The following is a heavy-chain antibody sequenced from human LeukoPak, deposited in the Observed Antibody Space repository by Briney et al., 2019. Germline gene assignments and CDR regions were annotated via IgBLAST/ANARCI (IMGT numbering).Heavy chain of an antibody. CDR2: IIPIFGTA. CDR3: ARDTGSKHYYYGMDV. Sequence: ASVTVSCMASGGTFSSYAISWGRQAPGQGLEWMGGIIPIFGTANYAQKFQGRVTITADESTSTAYMELSSPRSEDTAVYYCARDTGSKHYYYGMDVWGQGTTVTVSS. D-gene: IGHD4-11*01. V-gene: IGHV1-69*13. J-gene: IGHJ6*02. CDR1: GGTFSSYA.